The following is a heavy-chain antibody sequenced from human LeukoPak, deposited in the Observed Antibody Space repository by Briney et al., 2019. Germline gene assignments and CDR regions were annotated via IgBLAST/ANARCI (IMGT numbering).Heavy chain of an antibody. D-gene: IGHD6-13*01. CDR1: GFTFSSYG. J-gene: IGHJ5*02. Sequence: GRSLRLSCAASGFTFSSYGMHWVRQTPGKGLEWVSYISSTGRTIHYAESVKGRFTISRDNAKNSLYLQMNSLRVEDTAVYFCAREATAGAGQSYNWYDPWGQGTLVTVSS. CDR2: ISSTGRTI. CDR3: AREATAGAGQSYNWYDP. V-gene: IGHV3-48*04.